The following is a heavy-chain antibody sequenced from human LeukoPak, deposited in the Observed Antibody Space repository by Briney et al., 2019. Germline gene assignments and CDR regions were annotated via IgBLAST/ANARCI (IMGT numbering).Heavy chain of an antibody. CDR1: GGSFSSGDFY. Sequence: SETPSLTCTVSGGSFSSGDFYWSWVRQPPGKALEWIGYIYFSGTTYYNPSLKSRITMSVDTSKNQFSLTLSSVTAEDTAMYYCARNTGWLQPFDYWGRGTLVTVSS. CDR2: IYFSGTT. J-gene: IGHJ4*02. V-gene: IGHV4-30-4*01. CDR3: ARNTGWLQPFDY. D-gene: IGHD5-24*01.